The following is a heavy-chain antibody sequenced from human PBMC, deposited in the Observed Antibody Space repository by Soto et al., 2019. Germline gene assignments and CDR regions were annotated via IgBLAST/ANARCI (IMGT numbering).Heavy chain of an antibody. CDR1: DGSVTGYC. D-gene: IGHD4-4*01. Sequence: QVQLQESGPGLVKPSETLPLTCSVSDGSVTGYCWSWIRQPPRKGLEWIGCIDYNGRAHYNPSLTSRVTMSLDTSNNPFSLKLSSVTTTDTAVYYCARGPDHSKVGYWGQGTLVTVSS. CDR2: IDYNGRA. CDR3: ARGPDHSKVGY. V-gene: IGHV4-59*02. J-gene: IGHJ4*02.